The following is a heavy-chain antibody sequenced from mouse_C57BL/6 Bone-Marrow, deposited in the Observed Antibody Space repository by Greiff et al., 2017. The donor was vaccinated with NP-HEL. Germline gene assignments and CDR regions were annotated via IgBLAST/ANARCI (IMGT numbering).Heavy chain of an antibody. CDR1: GYTFTSYG. Sequence: VQLQQSGAELARPGASVKLSCKASGYTFTSYGISGVKQRTGQGLEWIGEIYPRSGNTYYNEKFKGKATLTADKSSSTAYMELRSLTSEDSAVYFCARYTWGTFAFCGPGTLFTVSA. CDR2: IYPRSGNT. J-gene: IGHJ3*01. CDR3: ARYTWGTFAF. V-gene: IGHV1-81*01. D-gene: IGHD3-3*01.